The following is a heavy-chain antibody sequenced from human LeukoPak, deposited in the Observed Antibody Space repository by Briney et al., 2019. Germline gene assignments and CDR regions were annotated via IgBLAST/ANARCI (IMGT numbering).Heavy chain of an antibody. Sequence: ASVKVSCKASGYTFTSYDINWVRQATGQGLEWMGWMNPNSGNTGYAQKFQGRVTMTRNTSISTAYMGLSSLRSEDTAVYYCARGDLIVDNWFDPWGQGTLVTVSS. J-gene: IGHJ5*02. V-gene: IGHV1-8*01. D-gene: IGHD2-8*01. CDR1: GYTFTSYD. CDR2: MNPNSGNT. CDR3: ARGDLIVDNWFDP.